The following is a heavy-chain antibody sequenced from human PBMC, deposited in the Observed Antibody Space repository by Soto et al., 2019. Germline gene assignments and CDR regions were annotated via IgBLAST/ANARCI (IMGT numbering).Heavy chain of an antibody. CDR3: ARCYNWNLPWGAFDI. V-gene: IGHV3-30-3*01. D-gene: IGHD1-20*01. J-gene: IGHJ3*02. Sequence: QVQLVESGGGVVQPGRSLRLSSAASGFTFSSYAMHWVRQAPGKGLEWVAVISYDGSNKYYADSVKGLFTISRDNSKNPLYLQMNSLRAEDTAVYYCARCYNWNLPWGAFDIWGQGTMVTVSS. CDR1: GFTFSSYA. CDR2: ISYDGSNK.